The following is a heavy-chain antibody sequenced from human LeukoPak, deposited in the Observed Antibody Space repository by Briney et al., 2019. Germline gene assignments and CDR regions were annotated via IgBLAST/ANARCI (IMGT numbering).Heavy chain of an antibody. CDR2: VKSENEGGTT. V-gene: IGHV3-15*01. D-gene: IGHD2-2*01. CDR1: GFTFSSYS. J-gene: IGHJ4*02. CDR3: TTELYCSSTTCPLTFDT. Sequence: GGSLRLSCEASGFTFSSYSMSWVRQAPGKGLEWVGRVKSENEGGTTEYAAPVKGRFTISRDDPKKTVSLQMNSLKTEDTAMYFCTTELYCSSTTCPLTFDTWGQGTLVTVSS.